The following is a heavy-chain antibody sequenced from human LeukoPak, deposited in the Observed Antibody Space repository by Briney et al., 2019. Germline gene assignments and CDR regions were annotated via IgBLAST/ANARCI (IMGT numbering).Heavy chain of an antibody. J-gene: IGHJ4*02. CDR1: GDSISTYY. CDR3: AREKMTTITTIDY. CDR2: IYISGTP. V-gene: IGHV4-4*07. D-gene: IGHD4-11*01. Sequence: PSDTLSLTCSVSGDSISTYYWTWLRQPAGKGLEWIGRIYISGTPNYNPSLRGRVTMSIDTSMNQFSLKLTSVTAADTAVYYCAREKMTTITTIDYWGQGTLVTVSS.